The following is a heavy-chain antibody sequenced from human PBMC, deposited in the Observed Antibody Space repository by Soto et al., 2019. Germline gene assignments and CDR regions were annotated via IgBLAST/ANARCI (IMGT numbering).Heavy chain of an antibody. V-gene: IGHV3-23*01. CDR3: AKDRVERDGYRDFEY. Sequence: GGSLRLSCAASGFIFSTNAMSWVRQAPGKGLEWVSIINDSGGTTYYADSVKGRFTISRDNSKNTLYLQMNNLRAEDTAVYYCAKDRVERDGYRDFEYWGQGT. D-gene: IGHD5-12*01. J-gene: IGHJ4*02. CDR1: GFIFSTNA. CDR2: INDSGGTT.